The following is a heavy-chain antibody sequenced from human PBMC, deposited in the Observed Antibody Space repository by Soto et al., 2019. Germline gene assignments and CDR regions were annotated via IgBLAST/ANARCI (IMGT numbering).Heavy chain of an antibody. V-gene: IGHV1-69*01. J-gene: IGHJ6*02. Sequence: QVQLVQSGAEVKKPGSSVRVSCKASGGTFNNNAISWVRQAPGQGPEWLGGIIPLFGTTNYAQKFQGRVTITADESTSTAYMELSSLRSEDTAKYYCARETIVGKTHDYYYYGMDVWGQGTTVTVSS. CDR2: IIPLFGTT. CDR1: GGTFNNNA. CDR3: ARETIVGKTHDYYYYGMDV. D-gene: IGHD1-26*01.